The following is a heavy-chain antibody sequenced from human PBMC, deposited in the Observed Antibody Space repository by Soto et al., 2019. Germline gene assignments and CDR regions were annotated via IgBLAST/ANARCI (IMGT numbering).Heavy chain of an antibody. Sequence: KVDGKGVAYAFSTYGISWLRKKNGQGLEWMGWISGYNGQTNYPQKFRGRVTLTTDTSTSTACMELRSLRSDDTAMYYCARDNRKELWVEGLNAMDVWGQGTTFTVS. J-gene: IGHJ6*02. V-gene: IGHV1-18*04. CDR2: ISGYNGQT. D-gene: IGHD3-10*01. CDR3: ARDNRKELWVEGLNAMDV. CDR1: AYAFSTYG.